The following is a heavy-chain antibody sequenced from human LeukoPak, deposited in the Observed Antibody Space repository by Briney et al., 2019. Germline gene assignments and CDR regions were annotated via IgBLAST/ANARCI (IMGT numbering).Heavy chain of an antibody. CDR2: INSDGSST. CDR1: GFTFSSYW. V-gene: IGHV3-74*01. D-gene: IGHD5-12*01. CDR3: ARGFPLSLSGYGFYLFDY. Sequence: GGSLRLSCAASGFTFSSYWMHWVRQAPGKGLVWVSRINSDGSSTSYADSVKGRFTISRDNAKNTLYLQMNSLRAEDTAVYYCARGFPLSLSGYGFYLFDYWGQGTLVTVSS. J-gene: IGHJ4*02.